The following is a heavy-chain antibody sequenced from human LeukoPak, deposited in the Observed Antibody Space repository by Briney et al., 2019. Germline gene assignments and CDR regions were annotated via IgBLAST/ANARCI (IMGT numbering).Heavy chain of an antibody. CDR1: GYTFTSYD. Sequence: ASVKVSCKASGYTFTSYDINWVRQATGQGLEWMGWMNPNSGNTGYAQKFQGRVTITRNTSISTAYMELSSLRSEDTAVCYCARADYGDYGYFDLWGRGTLVTVSS. V-gene: IGHV1-8*03. CDR3: ARADYGDYGYFDL. CDR2: MNPNSGNT. D-gene: IGHD4-17*01. J-gene: IGHJ2*01.